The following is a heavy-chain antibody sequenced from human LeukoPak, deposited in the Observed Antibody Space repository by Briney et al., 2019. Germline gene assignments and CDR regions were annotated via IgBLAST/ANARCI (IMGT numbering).Heavy chain of an antibody. CDR1: GYTFTSYG. CDR2: ISAYNGNT. D-gene: IGHD2-2*02. Sequence: GASVKVSCKASGYTFTSYGISWVRQAPGQGLEWMGWISAYNGNTNYAQKLQGRVTMTTDTSTSTAYMELRSLRSDDTAVYYCARETGNCSSTSRYSIDYWGQGTLVTVSS. CDR3: ARETGNCSSTSRYSIDY. V-gene: IGHV1-18*01. J-gene: IGHJ4*02.